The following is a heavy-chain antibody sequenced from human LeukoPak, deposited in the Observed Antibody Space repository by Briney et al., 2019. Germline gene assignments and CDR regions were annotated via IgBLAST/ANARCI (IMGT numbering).Heavy chain of an antibody. D-gene: IGHD3-22*01. CDR1: GFTFSSYG. Sequence: GGSLRLSCAASGFTFSSYGMHWVRQAPGKGLEWVAVIWYDGSNKYYADSVKGRFTISRDNSKNTLYLQINSLRAEDTAVYYCAKELSHYDSSGPFDSWGQGTLVTVSS. CDR3: AKELSHYDSSGPFDS. J-gene: IGHJ5*01. V-gene: IGHV3-33*06. CDR2: IWYDGSNK.